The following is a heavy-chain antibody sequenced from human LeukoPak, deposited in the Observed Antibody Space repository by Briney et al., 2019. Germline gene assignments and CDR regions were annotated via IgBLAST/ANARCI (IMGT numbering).Heavy chain of an antibody. CDR1: GFTFSSYA. J-gene: IGHJ6*04. CDR2: ISGSGGST. CDR3: AKSDCSSTSCSYYYYYGMDV. Sequence: AGGSLRLSCAAPGFTFSSYAMSWVRQAPGKGLEWVSAISGSGGSTYYADSVKGRFTISRDNSKHTLYLQMNSLRAEDTAVYYCAKSDCSSTSCSYYYYYGMDVWGKGTTVTVSS. D-gene: IGHD2-2*01. V-gene: IGHV3-23*01.